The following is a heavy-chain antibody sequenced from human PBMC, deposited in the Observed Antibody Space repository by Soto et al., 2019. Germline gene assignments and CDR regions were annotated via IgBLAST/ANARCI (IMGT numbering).Heavy chain of an antibody. CDR3: ARDGFRTSTTCRVSNWFDH. CDR1: GGSFSGYY. D-gene: IGHD2-2*01. CDR2: INHRGST. Sequence: SETLSLTCVVYGGSFSGYYWSWIRQSPGKGLEWIGGINHRGSTNYNPSLESRVTISVDTSKTPFTLRLPSVTAADTVMYYCARDGFRTSTTCRVSNWFDHWGPGALVTVST. V-gene: IGHV4-34*01. J-gene: IGHJ5*02.